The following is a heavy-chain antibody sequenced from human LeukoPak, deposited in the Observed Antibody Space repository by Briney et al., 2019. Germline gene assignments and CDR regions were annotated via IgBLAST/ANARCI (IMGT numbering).Heavy chain of an antibody. D-gene: IGHD3-22*01. V-gene: IGHV4-61*02. CDR3: AREAYYYDSSGYGLYYYYYMDV. Sequence: SETLSLTCTVSGGSISSGSYYWRWIRQPAGKGLEWIGRIYTSGSTNYNPSLKSRVTMSVDTSKNQFSLKLSSVTAADTAVYYCAREAYYYDSSGYGLYYYYYMDVWGKGTTVTISS. CDR1: GGSISSGSYY. CDR2: IYTSGST. J-gene: IGHJ6*03.